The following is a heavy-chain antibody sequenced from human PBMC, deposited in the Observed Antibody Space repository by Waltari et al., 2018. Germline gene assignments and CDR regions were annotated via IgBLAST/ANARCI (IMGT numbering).Heavy chain of an antibody. Sequence: QVQLQQWGAGLLKPSETLSLTCAVYGGSFSGYYWSWIRQPPGKGLEWIGEINHSGSTNYTPSLKSRVTISVDTSKNQFSLKLSSVTAADTAVYYCARGRDWTLWFGELYWFDPWGQGTLVTVSS. V-gene: IGHV4-34*01. CDR1: GGSFSGYY. CDR3: ARGRDWTLWFGELYWFDP. D-gene: IGHD3-10*01. CDR2: INHSGST. J-gene: IGHJ5*02.